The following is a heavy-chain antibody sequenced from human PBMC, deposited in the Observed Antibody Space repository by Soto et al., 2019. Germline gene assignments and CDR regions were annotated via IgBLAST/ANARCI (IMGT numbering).Heavy chain of an antibody. CDR1: GFTVSSNY. D-gene: IGHD6-6*01. CDR2: IYSGGST. V-gene: IGHV3-53*01. J-gene: IGHJ4*02. CDR3: ARVSSSSYFDY. Sequence: AGGSLRLSCAASGFTVSSNYMSWVRQAPGKGLEWVSVIYSGGSTYYADSVKGRFTISRDNSKNTLYLQMNSLRAEDTAVYYCARVSSSSYFDYWGQGTLVTVSS.